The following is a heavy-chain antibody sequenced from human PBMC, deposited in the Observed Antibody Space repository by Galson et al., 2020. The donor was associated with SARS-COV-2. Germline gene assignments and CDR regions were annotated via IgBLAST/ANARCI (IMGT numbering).Heavy chain of an antibody. J-gene: IGHJ5*02. V-gene: IGHV3-7*01. D-gene: IGHD6-19*01. Sequence: GGSLRLSCEASGFTFSTYWMNWVRQAPGKGLEWVATIKQDGSEKLYVDSVRGRFTISRDNAKNSLYLQMNSLRAEDTALYYCTGGGGWLQDLWGQGTLVTVSS. CDR2: IKQDGSEK. CDR1: GFTFSTYW. CDR3: TGGGGWLQDL.